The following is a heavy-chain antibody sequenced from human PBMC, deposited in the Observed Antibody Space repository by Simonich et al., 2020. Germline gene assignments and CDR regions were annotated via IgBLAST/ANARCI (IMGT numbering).Heavy chain of an antibody. Sequence: QVQLVESGGGVVQPGRSLRLSCAASGFTFSSYAMHWVRQAPGKGLGWVEVISYDGSNKYYADSVKGRFTISRDNSKNTLYLQMNSLRAEDTAVYYCARDRNWGWFDPWGQGTLVTVSS. CDR1: GFTFSSYA. V-gene: IGHV3-30*07. J-gene: IGHJ5*02. D-gene: IGHD7-27*01. CDR2: ISYDGSNK. CDR3: ARDRNWGWFDP.